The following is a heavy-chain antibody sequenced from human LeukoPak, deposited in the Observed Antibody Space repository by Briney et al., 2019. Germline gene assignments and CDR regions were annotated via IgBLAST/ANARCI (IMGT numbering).Heavy chain of an antibody. J-gene: IGHJ4*02. CDR2: ISGSGGST. Sequence: PGGSLRLSCAASGFTFSSYAMSRVRQAPGKGLEWVSAISGSGGSTYYADSVKGRFTISRDNSKNTLYLQMNSLRAEDTAVYYCAKDEGYYYDSSGYLPHGYWGQGTLVTVSS. CDR3: AKDEGYYYDSSGYLPHGY. D-gene: IGHD3-22*01. V-gene: IGHV3-23*01. CDR1: GFTFSSYA.